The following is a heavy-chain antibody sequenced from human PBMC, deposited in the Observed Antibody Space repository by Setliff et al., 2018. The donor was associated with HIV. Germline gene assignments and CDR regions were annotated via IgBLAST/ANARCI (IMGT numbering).Heavy chain of an antibody. CDR1: GYTFTSYG. CDR3: ARVPYRSAWFSGGHDAFDV. CDR2: ISAYNGHT. Sequence: GASVKVSCKASGYTFTSYGISWVRQAPGQGLEWMGWISAYNGHTNYAQKLQGRVTMTTDTSTRTVYMELRSLRHDDTAEYFCARVPYRSAWFSGGHDAFDVWGQGTMVTVSS. V-gene: IGHV1-18*01. J-gene: IGHJ3*01. D-gene: IGHD6-19*01.